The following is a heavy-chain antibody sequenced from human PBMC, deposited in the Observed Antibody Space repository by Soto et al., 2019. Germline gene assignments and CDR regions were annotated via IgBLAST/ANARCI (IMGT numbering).Heavy chain of an antibody. J-gene: IGHJ5*02. V-gene: IGHV1-2*04. CDR2: INPNSGGT. Sequence: ASVKVSCKASGYTFTGYYMHWVRQAPGQGLEWMGWINPNSGGTNYAQKFQGWVTMTRDTSISTAYMELSRLRSDDTAVYYCARGNWNDPRGFAPWGQGTLVTVSS. CDR3: ARGNWNDPRGFAP. CDR1: GYTFTGYY. D-gene: IGHD1-1*01.